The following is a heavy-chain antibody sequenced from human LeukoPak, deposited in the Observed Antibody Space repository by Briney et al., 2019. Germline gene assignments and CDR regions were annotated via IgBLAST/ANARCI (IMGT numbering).Heavy chain of an antibody. Sequence: GGSLRLSCAASGFTFSSYSMKWVRQAPGKGLEWVSSISSSSSYIYYADSVKGRFTISRDNAKNSLYLQMTSLRAEDTAVYYCAKPFWSGYQKGLYYYYGMDVWGQGTTVTVSS. D-gene: IGHD3-3*01. CDR2: ISSSSSYI. J-gene: IGHJ6*02. V-gene: IGHV3-21*01. CDR3: AKPFWSGYQKGLYYYYGMDV. CDR1: GFTFSSYS.